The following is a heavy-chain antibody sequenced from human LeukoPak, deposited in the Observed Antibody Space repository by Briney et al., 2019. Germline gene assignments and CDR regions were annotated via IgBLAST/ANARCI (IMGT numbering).Heavy chain of an antibody. Sequence: GGSLRLSCAASGFTFDDYAMHWVRQAPGKGLEWVSGISWNSGSIGYADSVKGRFTISRDNAKNSLYLQMNSLRAEDTALYYCATLLPRGAFDIWGQGTMVTVSS. V-gene: IGHV3-9*01. CDR1: GFTFDDYA. J-gene: IGHJ3*02. CDR2: ISWNSGSI. CDR3: ATLLPRGAFDI.